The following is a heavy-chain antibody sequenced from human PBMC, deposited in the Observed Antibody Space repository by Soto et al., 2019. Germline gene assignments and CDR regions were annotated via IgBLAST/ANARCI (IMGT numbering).Heavy chain of an antibody. CDR1: GFGFSSYT. D-gene: IGHD3-3*01. J-gene: IGHJ4*02. V-gene: IGHV3-30*03. CDR3: ARDGPHITIFGYGDH. CDR2: ISYDGNNK. Sequence: GGALKLSCVAPGFGFSSYTMHSVRPGPGKGLEWVAHISYDGNNKYYADSVKGRFTISRDNFKNTLYLQMSSLRADDTAVYYCARDGPHITIFGYGDHWGQGNLVTVSS.